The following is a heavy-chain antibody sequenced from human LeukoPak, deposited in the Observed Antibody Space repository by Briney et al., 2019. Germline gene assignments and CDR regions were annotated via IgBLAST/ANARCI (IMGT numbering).Heavy chain of an antibody. J-gene: IGHJ4*02. Sequence: GGSLRLSCAASGFTFSSYEMNWVRQAPGKGLEWVSYISNSGSTIYYADSVKGRFTISRDNAKNSLYVQMNSLRAEDTAVYYCARGVGNNYDYPDYWGQGTLVTVSS. V-gene: IGHV3-48*03. CDR3: ARGVGNNYDYPDY. CDR2: ISNSGSTI. CDR1: GFTFSSYE. D-gene: IGHD5-18*01.